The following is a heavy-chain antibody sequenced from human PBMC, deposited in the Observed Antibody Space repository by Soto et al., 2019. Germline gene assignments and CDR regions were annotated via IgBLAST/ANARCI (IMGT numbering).Heavy chain of an antibody. CDR1: GFTFTTHA. J-gene: IGHJ4*02. CDR2: INAGNGNT. CDR3: ARRNNSGPIDY. Sequence: QVHLVQSGPGVKEPGASVKVSCKTSGFTFTTHAIHWVRQAPGQRFEWMGWINAGNGNTKYSQRFQDRVTITRDTSASTAYMELSSLTSEDRAVYYCARRNNSGPIDYWGQGTLVTVSS. D-gene: IGHD5-12*01. V-gene: IGHV1-3*01.